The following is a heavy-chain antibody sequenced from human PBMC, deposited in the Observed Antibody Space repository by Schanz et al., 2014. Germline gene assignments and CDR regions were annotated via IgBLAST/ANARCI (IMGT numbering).Heavy chain of an antibody. D-gene: IGHD3-3*01. CDR1: GGSISSFY. J-gene: IGHJ5*02. CDR2: IYTSGST. V-gene: IGHV4-4*07. CDR3: ARDRGYDFSFDP. Sequence: VQLQESSPGLVKSSETLSLTCTVSGGSISSFYWGWIRQPAGKGLEWIGRIYTSGSTNYNPSLKSRVPISLDPSKNQFSLKLTSVTAADTAVYYCARDRGYDFSFDPWGQGTLVTVSS.